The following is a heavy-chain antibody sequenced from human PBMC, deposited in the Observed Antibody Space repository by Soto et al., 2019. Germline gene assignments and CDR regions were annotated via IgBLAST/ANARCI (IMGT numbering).Heavy chain of an antibody. CDR3: AKWDGYGDH. CDR1: GFTFSSYA. Sequence: GGSLRLSCAASGFTFSSYAMHWVRQAPGKGLEYASGISIGGDKTWHADSVKGRFTVSRDNSKNTVYLQMNSLRVDDTAVYYCAKWDGYGDHWGQGTLVTVSS. V-gene: IGHV3-23*01. D-gene: IGHD5-12*01. CDR2: ISIGGDKT. J-gene: IGHJ5*02.